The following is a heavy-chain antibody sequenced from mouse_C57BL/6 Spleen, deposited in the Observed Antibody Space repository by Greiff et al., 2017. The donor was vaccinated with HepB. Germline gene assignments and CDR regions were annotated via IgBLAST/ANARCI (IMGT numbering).Heavy chain of an antibody. J-gene: IGHJ2*01. V-gene: IGHV5-9-1*02. CDR1: GFTFSSYA. CDR3: TRDLTGGAFDY. CDR2: ISSGGDYI. Sequence: EVKLMESGEGLVKPGGSLKLSCAASGFTFSSYAMSWVRQTPEKRLEWVAYISSGGDYIYYADTVKGRFTISRDNARNTLYLQMSSLKSEDTAMYYCTRDLTGGAFDYWGQGTTLTVSS. D-gene: IGHD4-1*01.